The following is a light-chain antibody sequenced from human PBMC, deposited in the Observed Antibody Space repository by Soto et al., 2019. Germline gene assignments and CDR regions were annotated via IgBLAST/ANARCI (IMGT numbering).Light chain of an antibody. CDR2: WAS. CDR1: QTVFHSSYNKDF. J-gene: IGKJ2*01. Sequence: DIVMTQSPVSLSVSLGERATINCKSSQTVFHSSYNKDFLAWYQQKPGQPPKLLFYWASTRESGVSARFSGGGSGTDFSLTISSLQAEDVAVYYCQQYYSSLTFGQGTKLEIK. CDR3: QQYYSSLT. V-gene: IGKV4-1*01.